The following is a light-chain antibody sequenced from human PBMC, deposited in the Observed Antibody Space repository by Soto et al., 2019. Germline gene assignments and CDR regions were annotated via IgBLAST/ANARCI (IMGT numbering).Light chain of an antibody. J-gene: IGKJ1*01. CDR1: QSVSSSY. V-gene: IGKV3-20*01. Sequence: EVVLTQAPGTLSLSPGERVTLACRASQSVSSSYLAWYQQKPGQAPRLLIYGASTRATGIPDRFSGSGSGTDFTLTISRLEPEDIAVYYCQQYGISLWTFGQGTKV. CDR3: QQYGISLWT. CDR2: GAS.